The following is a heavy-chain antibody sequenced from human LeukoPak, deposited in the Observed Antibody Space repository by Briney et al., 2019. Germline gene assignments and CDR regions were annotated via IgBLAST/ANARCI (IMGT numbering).Heavy chain of an antibody. CDR2: ISWNSGSI. CDR3: AKDMGITMVRGAIDY. Sequence: PGGSLRLSCAASGFTFDDYAMHWVRQAPGKGLEWVSGISWNSGSIGYADSVKGRFTISRDNAKNSLYLQMNSLRAEDTALYYCAKDMGITMVRGAIDYWGQGTLVTVSS. D-gene: IGHD3-10*01. J-gene: IGHJ4*02. CDR1: GFTFDDYA. V-gene: IGHV3-9*01.